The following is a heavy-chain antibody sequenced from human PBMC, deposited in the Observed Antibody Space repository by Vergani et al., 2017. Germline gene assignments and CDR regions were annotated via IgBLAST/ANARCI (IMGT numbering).Heavy chain of an antibody. J-gene: IGHJ3*02. CDR3: ARRSMITFGGVIAPGAFDI. D-gene: IGHD3-16*02. CDR2: INWNGGST. CDR1: GFSFGSYC. V-gene: IGHV3-20*04. Sequence: VQLVESGGNVVQSGTSLRLSCAASGFSFGSYCMHWVRQSPGKGLEWVSGINWNGGSTGYADSVKGRFTISRDNAKNSLYLQMNSLRAEDTALYYCARRSMITFGGVIAPGAFDIWGQGTMVTVSS.